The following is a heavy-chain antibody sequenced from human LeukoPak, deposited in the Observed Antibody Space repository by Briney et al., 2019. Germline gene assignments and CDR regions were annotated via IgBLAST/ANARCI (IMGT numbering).Heavy chain of an antibody. D-gene: IGHD6-19*01. CDR2: IYYSGST. J-gene: IGHJ4*02. CDR1: GGSISSYY. CDR3: ARGSVAGTRGLSEFDY. V-gene: IGHV4-59*01. Sequence: PSETLSLTCTVSGGSISSYYWSGIRQPPGKGLEWIGYIYYSGSTNYNPSLRSRVTISVDTAKNQFSLKLSSVTAADTAVYYCARGSVAGTRGLSEFDYWGQGTLVTVSS.